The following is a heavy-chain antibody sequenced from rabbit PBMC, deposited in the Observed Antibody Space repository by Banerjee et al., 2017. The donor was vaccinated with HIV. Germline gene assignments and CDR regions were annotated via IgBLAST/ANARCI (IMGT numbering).Heavy chain of an antibody. CDR2: INTYTAKS. Sequence: QEQLEESGGGLVKPEGSLTLTCKASGFSFSDRDVMCWVRQAPGKGLEWIACINTYTAKSVYATWATGRFTISKTSSTTVTLQMTSLTAADTATYFCARGEHFSVGFSAFAIYLDLWGQGTLVTVS. V-gene: IGHV1S45*01. J-gene: IGHJ3*01. CDR3: ARGEHFSVGFSAFAIYLDL. CDR1: GFSFSDRDV. D-gene: IGHD6-1*01.